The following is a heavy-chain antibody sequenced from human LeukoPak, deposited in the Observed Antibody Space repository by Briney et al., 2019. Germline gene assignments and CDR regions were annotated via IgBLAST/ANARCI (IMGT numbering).Heavy chain of an antibody. J-gene: IGHJ4*02. D-gene: IGHD5-24*01. CDR1: GFTFSSYS. V-gene: IGHV3-21*01. CDR2: ISSSSSYI. CDR3: TRDRRDRGAYYFDY. Sequence: PGGSLRLSCAASGFTFSSYSMNWVRQAPGKGLEWVSSISSSSSYIYYADSVKGRFTISRDNAKNSLYLQMNSLRAEDTAVYYCTRDRRDRGAYYFDYWGQGTLVTVSS.